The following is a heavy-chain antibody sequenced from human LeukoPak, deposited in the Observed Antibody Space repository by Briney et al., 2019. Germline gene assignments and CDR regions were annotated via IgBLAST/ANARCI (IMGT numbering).Heavy chain of an antibody. D-gene: IGHD3-3*01. CDR2: IRYDGSNK. CDR1: GFTFSSYG. V-gene: IGHV3-30*02. J-gene: IGHJ3*02. CDR3: AKSYDFWSGYHTDDAFDI. Sequence: PGGSLRLSCAASGFTFSSYGMHWVRQAPGKGLEWVAFIRYDGSNKYYADSVKGRFTISRDNSKNTLYLQMNSLRAEDTAVYYCAKSYDFWSGYHTDDAFDIWGQGTMVTVSS.